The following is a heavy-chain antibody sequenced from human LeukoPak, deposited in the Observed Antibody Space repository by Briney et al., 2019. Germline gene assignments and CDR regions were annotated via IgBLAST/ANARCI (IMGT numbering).Heavy chain of an antibody. CDR3: VAKMVRGVINYYGMDV. D-gene: IGHD3-10*01. J-gene: IGHJ6*04. Sequence: ASVKVSCKASGYTFTSYAMHWVRQAPGQRLEWMGWINAGNGNTKYSQKFQGRVTITRDTSASTAYMELSSLRSEDTAVYYCVAKMVRGVINYYGMDVWGKGTTVTVSS. V-gene: IGHV1-3*01. CDR1: GYTFTSYA. CDR2: INAGNGNT.